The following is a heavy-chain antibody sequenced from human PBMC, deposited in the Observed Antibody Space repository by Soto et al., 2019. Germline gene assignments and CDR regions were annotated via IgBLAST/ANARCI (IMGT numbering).Heavy chain of an antibody. CDR1: GGSFSGYY. CDR2: INHSGST. D-gene: IGHD3-3*01. V-gene: IGHV4-34*01. Sequence: SETLSLTCAVYGGSFSGYYWSWIRQPPGKGLEWIGEINHSGSTNYNPSLKSRVTISVDTSKNQFSLKLSSVTAADTAVYYCARTYYDFWSGSHYFYMDVWGKGTTVTVSS. CDR3: ARTYYDFWSGSHYFYMDV. J-gene: IGHJ6*03.